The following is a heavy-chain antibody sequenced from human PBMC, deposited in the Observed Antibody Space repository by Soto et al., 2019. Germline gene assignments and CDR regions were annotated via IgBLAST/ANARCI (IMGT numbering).Heavy chain of an antibody. J-gene: IGHJ5*02. CDR2: IYYSGST. Sequence: SETLSLTCTVSGASISSGGYYWGWIRQHPGKGLEWIGYIYYSGSTYYNPSLKSRVTISVDTSKNQFSLKLSSVTAADTAVYYCARDRDYSGNGWFDPWGQGMLVTVSS. CDR1: GASISSGGYY. D-gene: IGHD4-4*01. V-gene: IGHV4-39*02. CDR3: ARDRDYSGNGWFDP.